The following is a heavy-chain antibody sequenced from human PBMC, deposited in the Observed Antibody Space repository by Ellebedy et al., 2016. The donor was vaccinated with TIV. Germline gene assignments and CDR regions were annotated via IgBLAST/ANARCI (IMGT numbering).Heavy chain of an antibody. J-gene: IGHJ4*02. Sequence: PGGSLRLSCAASGFTFSSYGMHWVRQAPGKGLEWVAFIWYDGITKYYADSVKGRFTISRDQSKNTLYLQMNILKADATAGYYCARKCTRVDTDIDYWGQGTLVTVSS. CDR3: ARKCTRVDTDIDY. D-gene: IGHD5-18*01. CDR1: GFTFSSYG. V-gene: IGHV3-33*01. CDR2: IWYDGITK.